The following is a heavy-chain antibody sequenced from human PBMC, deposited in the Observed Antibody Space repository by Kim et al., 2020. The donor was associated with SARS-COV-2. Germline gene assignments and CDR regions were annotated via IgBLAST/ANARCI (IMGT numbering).Heavy chain of an antibody. D-gene: IGHD6-19*01. Sequence: ASVKVSCKASGYTFTSYGISWVRQPPGQGLEWMGWISAYNGNTNYAQKLQGRVTMTTDTSTSTAYMELRSLRSDDTAVYYCAREQWPDGYFDYWGQGTLVTVSS. CDR1: GYTFTSYG. CDR2: ISAYNGNT. J-gene: IGHJ4*02. V-gene: IGHV1-18*01. CDR3: AREQWPDGYFDY.